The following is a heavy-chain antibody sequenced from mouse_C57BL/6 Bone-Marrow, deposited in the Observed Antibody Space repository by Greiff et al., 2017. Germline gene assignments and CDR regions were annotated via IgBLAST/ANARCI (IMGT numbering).Heavy chain of an antibody. D-gene: IGHD2-3*01. J-gene: IGHJ3*01. CDR1: GYTFTSYW. CDR3: TREDGYYDWFAY. V-gene: IGHV1-5*01. CDR2: IYPGNSDT. Sequence: EVQLQESGTVLARPGASVKMSCKTSGYTFTSYWMHWVKQRPGQGLEWIGAIYPGNSDTSYNQKFKGKAKLTAVTSARTAYMELSSLTNEDSAVYYCTREDGYYDWFAYWGQGTLVTVSA.